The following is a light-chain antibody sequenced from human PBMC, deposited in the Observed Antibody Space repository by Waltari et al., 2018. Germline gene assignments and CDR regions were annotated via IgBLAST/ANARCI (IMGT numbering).Light chain of an antibody. CDR1: QSVSSY. CDR3: QQRSNWSLT. CDR2: DAS. J-gene: IGKJ4*01. Sequence: EIVLTQSPATLSLSPGERPTLSCRDSQSVSSYLAWYQQKPGQAPRLLIYDASNRATGIPARFSGSGSGTDFTLTISSLEPEDFAVYYCQQRSNWSLTFGGGTKVEIK. V-gene: IGKV3-11*01.